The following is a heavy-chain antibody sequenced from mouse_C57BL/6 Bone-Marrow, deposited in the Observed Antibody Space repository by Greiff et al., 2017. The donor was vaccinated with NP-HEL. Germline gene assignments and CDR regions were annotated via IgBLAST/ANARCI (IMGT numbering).Heavy chain of an antibody. Sequence: EVQLAESGGGLVKPGGSLKLSCAASGFTFSSYAMSWVRQTPEKRLEWVATISDGGSYTYYPDNVKGRFTISRDNAKNNLYLQMSHLKSEDTAMYYCARDMVRTSSLFDYWGQGTTLTVSS. CDR1: GFTFSSYA. CDR3: ARDMVRTSSLFDY. V-gene: IGHV5-4*01. J-gene: IGHJ2*01. D-gene: IGHD2-2*01. CDR2: ISDGGSYT.